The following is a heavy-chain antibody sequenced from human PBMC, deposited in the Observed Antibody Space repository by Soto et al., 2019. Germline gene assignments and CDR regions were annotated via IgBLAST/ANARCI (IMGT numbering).Heavy chain of an antibody. D-gene: IGHD6-6*01. CDR3: ARGPNPYSSSSPPTYYFDY. CDR2: IKQDGSEK. Sequence: GGSLRLSCAASGFTFSSYWMSWVRQAPGKGLEWVANIKQDGSEKYYVDSVKGRFTISRDNAKNSLYLQMNSLRAEDTAVYYCARGPNPYSSSSPPTYYFDYWGQGTLVTVSS. J-gene: IGHJ4*02. V-gene: IGHV3-7*01. CDR1: GFTFSSYW.